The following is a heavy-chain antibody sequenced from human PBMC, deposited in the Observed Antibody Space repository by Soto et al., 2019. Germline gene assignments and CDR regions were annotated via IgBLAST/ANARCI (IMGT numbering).Heavy chain of an antibody. CDR1: GYTFTSYW. Sequence: PGESLKISCKGSGYTFTSYWIAWVRQMPGKGLEWMGIIYPGDSDTRYSPSFQGQASISADKSISTAYLQWSSLKASHTAMYYCARQDGSALYYFDCRGQGTLVTVSS. J-gene: IGHJ4*02. D-gene: IGHD6-19*01. CDR2: IYPGDSDT. V-gene: IGHV5-51*01. CDR3: ARQDGSALYYFDC.